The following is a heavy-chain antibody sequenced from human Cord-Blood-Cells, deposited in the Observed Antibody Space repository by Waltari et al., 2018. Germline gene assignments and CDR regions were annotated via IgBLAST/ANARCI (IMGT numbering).Heavy chain of an antibody. V-gene: IGHV1-69*01. Sequence: QVQLVQSGAEVKKPGSSVKVSCKASGGTFSSSAISWVRQAPGQGLEWMGGIIPIFGTANYAQKFQGRVTITADESTSTAYMELSSLRSEDTAVYYCARSSSSGRDYYYYYMDVWGKGTTVTVSS. J-gene: IGHJ6*03. CDR3: ARSSSSGRDYYYYYMDV. CDR1: GGTFSSSA. CDR2: IIPIFGTA. D-gene: IGHD6-6*01.